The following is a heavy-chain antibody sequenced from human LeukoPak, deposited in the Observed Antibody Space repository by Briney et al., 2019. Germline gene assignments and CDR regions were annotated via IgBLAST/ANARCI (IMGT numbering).Heavy chain of an antibody. CDR1: GFTFSSYG. Sequence: GGSLRLSCAASGFTFSSYGMHWVRQAPGKGLEWVAVISYDGSNKYYADSVKGRFTISRDNSKNTLYLQMNSLRAEDTAVYYCAKDPGLWWELLYYFDYWGQGTLVTVSS. J-gene: IGHJ4*02. D-gene: IGHD1-26*01. CDR3: AKDPGLWWELLYYFDY. CDR2: ISYDGSNK. V-gene: IGHV3-30*18.